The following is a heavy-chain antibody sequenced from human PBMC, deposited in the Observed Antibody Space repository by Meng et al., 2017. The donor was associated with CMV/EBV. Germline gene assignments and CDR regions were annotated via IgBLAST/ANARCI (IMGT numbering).Heavy chain of an antibody. J-gene: IGHJ3*02. CDR1: GYSFTSYW. CDR3: ARPEVYCSSTSCPRSDAFDI. Sequence: GESLKISCKGSGYSFTSYWIGWVRQMPGKGLEWMGIIYPGDSDTRYSPSFQGQVTISADKSISTAYLQWSSLKASDTAMYYCARPEVYCSSTSCPRSDAFDIWGQGTMVTVSS. CDR2: IYPGDSDT. D-gene: IGHD2-2*01. V-gene: IGHV5-51*01.